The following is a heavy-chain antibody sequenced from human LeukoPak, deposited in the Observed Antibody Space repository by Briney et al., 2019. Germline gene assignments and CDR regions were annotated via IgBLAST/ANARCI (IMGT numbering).Heavy chain of an antibody. V-gene: IGHV1-69*05. Sequence: ASVTVTCKASGGTFSSYAISWVRQAPGQGLERVGRIIPMFGTANYAQKFQGRVTITTDESTSTAYMELSSLRSEDTAVYYCARDDMATMPLGYWGEGTLFTVSS. CDR3: ARDDMATMPLGY. D-gene: IGHD5-24*01. CDR1: GGTFSSYA. CDR2: IIPMFGTA. J-gene: IGHJ4*02.